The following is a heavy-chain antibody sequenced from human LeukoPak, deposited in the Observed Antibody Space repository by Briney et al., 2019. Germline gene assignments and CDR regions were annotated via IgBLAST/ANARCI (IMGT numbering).Heavy chain of an antibody. V-gene: IGHV1-24*01. CDR1: GYTLTELS. CDR3: ATDDYGTGVGGY. J-gene: IGHJ4*02. Sequence: GASVKVSCKVSGYTLTELSMHWVRQAPGKGLEWMGGFDPEDGETIYAQKLQGRVTMTGDTSTDTAYMELSSLRSEDTAVYYCATDDYGTGVGGYWGQGTLVTVSS. CDR2: FDPEDGET. D-gene: IGHD3-10*01.